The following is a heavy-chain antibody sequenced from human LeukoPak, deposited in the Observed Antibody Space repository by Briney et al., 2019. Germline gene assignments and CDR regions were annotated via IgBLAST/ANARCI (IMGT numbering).Heavy chain of an antibody. Sequence: GGSLRLSCTASGFTFGDYAMSWFRQAPGKGLEWVGFIRSKAYGGTTEYAASVKGRFTISRDDSKSIAYLQMNSLKTEDTAVYYCTRVPEYYDFWSGYLAFDIWGQGTMVTVSS. J-gene: IGHJ3*02. CDR3: TRVPEYYDFWSGYLAFDI. CDR1: GFTFGDYA. V-gene: IGHV3-49*03. D-gene: IGHD3-3*01. CDR2: IRSKAYGGTT.